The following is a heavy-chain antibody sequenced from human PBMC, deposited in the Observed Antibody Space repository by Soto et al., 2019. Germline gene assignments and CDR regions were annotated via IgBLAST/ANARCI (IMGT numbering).Heavy chain of an antibody. CDR1: GGTFSSYT. J-gene: IGHJ3*02. Sequence: QVQLVQSGAEVKKPGSSVKVSCKASGGTFSSYTISWVRQAPGQGLEWMGRIIPILGIANYAQKFQGRVTITADKSTSTAYMELSSLRSEDTAVYYCASGPNITMVRGVHAFDIWGQGTMVTVSS. V-gene: IGHV1-69*02. CDR2: IIPILGIA. CDR3: ASGPNITMVRGVHAFDI. D-gene: IGHD3-10*01.